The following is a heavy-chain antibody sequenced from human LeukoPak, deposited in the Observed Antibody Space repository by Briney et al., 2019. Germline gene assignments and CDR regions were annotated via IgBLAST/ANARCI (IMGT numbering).Heavy chain of an antibody. D-gene: IGHD5-24*01. Sequence: GESLKISCKGSGYSFTNYWIGWVRQMPGKGLEYMGIIYPDDSDTRYSPSFQGQVTISADKSISTAYLQWSSLKASDTAMYYCARQPPARWGVDGYAFDYWGQGTLVTVSS. J-gene: IGHJ4*02. CDR1: GYSFTNYW. CDR2: IYPDDSDT. CDR3: ARQPPARWGVDGYAFDY. V-gene: IGHV5-51*01.